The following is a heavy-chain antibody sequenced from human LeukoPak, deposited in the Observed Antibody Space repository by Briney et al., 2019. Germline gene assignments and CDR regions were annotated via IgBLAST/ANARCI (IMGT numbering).Heavy chain of an antibody. J-gene: IGHJ4*02. V-gene: IGHV4-59*01. CDR3: ARNLGSGSYYPDY. CDR1: GGSISSYY. D-gene: IGHD3-10*01. Sequence: SATLSLTCTVSGGSISSYYWSWIRQPPGKGLEWIGYIYYSGSTNYNPSLKSRVTISVDTSKNQCSLKLSPVTAADTAVYYCARNLGSGSYYPDYWGQGTMVTVSS. CDR2: IYYSGST.